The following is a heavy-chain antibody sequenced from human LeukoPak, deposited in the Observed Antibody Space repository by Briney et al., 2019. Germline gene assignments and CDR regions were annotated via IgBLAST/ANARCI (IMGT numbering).Heavy chain of an antibody. D-gene: IGHD4-23*01. Sequence: GGSLRLSCAVSGFTFSSYGMHWVRQAPGKGLEWVAVISYDGNNKYYADSVKGRFIISRDNSKNTLYLQMNSLRAEDTAVYYCAKDWYSFTVVTPFSHWGQGTLVTVSS. CDR1: GFTFSSYG. CDR3: AKDWYSFTVVTPFSH. J-gene: IGHJ4*02. CDR2: ISYDGNNK. V-gene: IGHV3-30*18.